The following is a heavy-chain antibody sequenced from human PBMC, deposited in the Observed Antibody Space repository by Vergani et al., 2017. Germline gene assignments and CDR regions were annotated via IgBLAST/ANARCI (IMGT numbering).Heavy chain of an antibody. V-gene: IGHV4-34*01. Sequence: QVQLQQWGAGLLKPSETPSLTCGVHGGSFSVYYWSWIRQSPGKGLEWIGAINDIGTTNYNPSLRSRVTISVDTSKTQFSLRLNSVTAADTAVYFCARFRGPDIAGTAFDHWAQGTLVTVSS. J-gene: IGHJ4*02. CDR3: ARFRGPDIAGTAFDH. CDR1: GGSFSVYY. CDR2: INDIGTT. D-gene: IGHD5-12*01.